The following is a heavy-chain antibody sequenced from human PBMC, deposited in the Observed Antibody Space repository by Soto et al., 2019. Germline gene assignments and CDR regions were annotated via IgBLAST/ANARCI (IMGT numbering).Heavy chain of an antibody. V-gene: IGHV1-69*13. D-gene: IGHD3-22*01. CDR2: IIPIFGTA. Sequence: SVKVSCKASGGTFSSYAISWVRQAPGQGLEWMGGIIPIFGTANYAQKFQGRVTITADESTSTAYMELSSLRSEDTAVYYCARDQFYYDSSGRDYYYYGMDVWGQGTTATVSS. J-gene: IGHJ6*02. CDR1: GGTFSSYA. CDR3: ARDQFYYDSSGRDYYYYGMDV.